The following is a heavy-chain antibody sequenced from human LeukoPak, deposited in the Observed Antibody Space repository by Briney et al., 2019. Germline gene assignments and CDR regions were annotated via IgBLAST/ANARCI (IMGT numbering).Heavy chain of an antibody. CDR2: IHPGDSET. D-gene: IGHD4-17*01. CDR3: ARLGNYGDHGDY. CDR1: GYGFTSYW. V-gene: IGHV5-51*01. J-gene: IGHJ4*02. Sequence: GESLKISCTGSGYGFTSYWIGWVRQMPGTGLEYMGIIHPGDSETKYSPSFQGQVTISVDGSRSTAFLQWSSLKASDTAMYYCARLGNYGDHGDYWGQGTLVTVSP.